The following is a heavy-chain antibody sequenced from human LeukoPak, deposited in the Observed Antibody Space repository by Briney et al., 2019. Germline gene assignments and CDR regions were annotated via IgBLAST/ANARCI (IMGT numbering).Heavy chain of an antibody. Sequence: GASVKVSCKASGGTFSSYAISWVRQAPGQGLEWMGGIIPTFGTANYAQKFQGRVTITADESTSTAYMELSSLRSEDTAVYYCASQNPIVVVPAAKGHFFDYWGQGTLVTVSS. D-gene: IGHD2-2*01. J-gene: IGHJ4*02. CDR3: ASQNPIVVVPAAKGHFFDY. CDR1: GGTFSSYA. V-gene: IGHV1-69*13. CDR2: IIPTFGTA.